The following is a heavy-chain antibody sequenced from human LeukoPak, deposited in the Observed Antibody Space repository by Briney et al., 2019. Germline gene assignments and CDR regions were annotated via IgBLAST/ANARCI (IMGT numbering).Heavy chain of an antibody. D-gene: IGHD2-15*01. CDR1: GGTFSSYA. CDR3: ARAITDKGYYFDY. V-gene: IGHV1-69*06. Sequence: SVKVSCKASGGTFSSYAISWVRQAPGQGLEWMGGIIPIFGTANYAQKFQGRVTITADKSTSTAYMELSSLRSEDTAAYYCARAITDKGYYFDYWGQGTLVTVSS. CDR2: IIPIFGTA. J-gene: IGHJ4*02.